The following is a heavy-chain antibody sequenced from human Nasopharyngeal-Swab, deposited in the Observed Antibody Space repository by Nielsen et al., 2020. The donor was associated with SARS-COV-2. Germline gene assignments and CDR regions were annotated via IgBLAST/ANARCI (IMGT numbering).Heavy chain of an antibody. D-gene: IGHD2-8*01. CDR3: ARGWYCTNGVCYTDAFDI. J-gene: IGHJ3*02. CDR2: ISAYNGNT. V-gene: IGHV1-18*01. CDR1: GGTFSSYA. Sequence: ASVKVSCKASGGTFSSYAISWVRQAPGQGLEWMGWISAYNGNTNYAQKLQGRVTMTTDTSTSTAYMELRSLRSDDTAVYYCARGWYCTNGVCYTDAFDIWGQGTMVTVSS.